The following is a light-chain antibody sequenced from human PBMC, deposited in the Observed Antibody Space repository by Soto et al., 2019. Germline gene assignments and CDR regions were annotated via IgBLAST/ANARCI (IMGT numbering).Light chain of an antibody. CDR1: QSVNTNY. CDR2: GAS. Sequence: EIVLTQSPGTLSLSPGERATLSCRASQSVNTNYLAWYQQKSGQAPRLLIYGASSRATGIPDRFSGSGSGKDFTLTISRLEPEDFAAYFCQQYGSSPNTLGQGTRLEIK. CDR3: QQYGSSPNT. V-gene: IGKV3-20*01. J-gene: IGKJ5*01.